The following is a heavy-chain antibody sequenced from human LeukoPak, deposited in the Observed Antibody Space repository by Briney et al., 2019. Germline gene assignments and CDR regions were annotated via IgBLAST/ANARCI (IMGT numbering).Heavy chain of an antibody. CDR1: GGSISSYY. CDR3: ARALAGTGPRSPWFDP. CDR2: IYTSGST. Sequence: KPSETLSLTCTVSGGSISSYYWSWIRQPAGKGLEWIGRIYTSGSTNYNPSLKSRVTMSVDTSKNQFSLKLSSVTAADTAVYYCARALAGTGPRSPWFDPWGQGTLVTVSS. V-gene: IGHV4-4*07. J-gene: IGHJ5*02. D-gene: IGHD6-13*01.